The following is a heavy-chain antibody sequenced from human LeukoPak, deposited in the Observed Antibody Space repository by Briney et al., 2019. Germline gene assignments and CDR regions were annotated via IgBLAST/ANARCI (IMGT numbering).Heavy chain of an antibody. CDR1: GGAFTSYA. D-gene: IGHD3-10*01. CDR3: ARRLTGEGYYYYYMDV. Sequence: ASVTVSCNAFGGAFTSYAISWVRQAPGHGLEWMGGIIPIFGTANYAQKFQGRVTSTADESTSTAYMELSSLRSEDTAVYYCARRLTGEGYYYYYMDVWGKGTTVTVSS. J-gene: IGHJ6*03. V-gene: IGHV1-69*13. CDR2: IIPIFGTA.